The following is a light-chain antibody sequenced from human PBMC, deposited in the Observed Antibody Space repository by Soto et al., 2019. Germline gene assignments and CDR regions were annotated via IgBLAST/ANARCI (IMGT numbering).Light chain of an antibody. CDR2: DAS. CDR1: QGISNA. J-gene: IGKJ4*01. Sequence: AIQLTQSPSSLSASVGDRVTITCRASQGISNALAWYQQKPGRPPKLLIYDASTLQSGVSPRFSGSGSGTDFALTISSLRPEDFTTYYCQHFSTYPLSFAGGTKVEI. CDR3: QHFSTYPLS. V-gene: IGKV1-13*02.